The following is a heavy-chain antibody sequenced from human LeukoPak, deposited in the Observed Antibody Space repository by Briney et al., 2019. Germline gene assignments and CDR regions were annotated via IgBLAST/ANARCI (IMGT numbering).Heavy chain of an antibody. V-gene: IGHV3-23*01. Sequence: SGGPLRLSCAASGFMFSNYGMSWVRQAPGKGPEWVSSLSGSGDKTYYADSVKGRLIISRDNANNMLYLQMNSLRAEDTAIYYCAREDTTLAASSRLDYWGQGTLVTVSS. CDR3: AREDTTLAASSRLDY. J-gene: IGHJ4*02. CDR1: GFMFSNYG. CDR2: LSGSGDKT. D-gene: IGHD1-1*01.